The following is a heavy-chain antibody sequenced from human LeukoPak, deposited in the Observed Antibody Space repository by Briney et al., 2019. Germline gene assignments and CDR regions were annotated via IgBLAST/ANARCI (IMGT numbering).Heavy chain of an antibody. CDR1: GGSISSYY. V-gene: IGHV4-59*08. Sequence: PSETLSLTCTVSGGSISSYYWSWIRQPPGKGLEWIGYIYYSGSTNYNPSLKSRVTISVDTSKNQFSLKLSSVTAADTAVYYCASSLNCYYGMDVWGQGTRSPSP. J-gene: IGHJ6*02. CDR2: IYYSGST. CDR3: ASSLNCYYGMDV.